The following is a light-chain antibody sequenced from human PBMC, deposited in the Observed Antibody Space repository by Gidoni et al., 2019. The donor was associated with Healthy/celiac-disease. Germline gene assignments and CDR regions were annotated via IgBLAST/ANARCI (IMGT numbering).Light chain of an antibody. CDR1: QSVSSSY. Sequence: IVLTQSPGTLSLSPGERATLSCRASQSVSSSYLAWYQQKPGHAPRLLIDGASSRATGIPDRFSGSGSGRDLTLTISRLEHEDFAVYYCQEYGSSSWTFGQGTKVEIK. J-gene: IGKJ1*01. CDR3: QEYGSSSWT. V-gene: IGKV3-20*01. CDR2: GAS.